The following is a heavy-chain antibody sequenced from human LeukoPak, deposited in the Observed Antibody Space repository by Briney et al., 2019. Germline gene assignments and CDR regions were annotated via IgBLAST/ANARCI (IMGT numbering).Heavy chain of an antibody. Sequence: SETLSLTCAVYGGSFSGYYWSWIRQPPGKGLEWIGEINHSGSTNYNPSLKSRVTISVYTSKNQFSLKLSSVTAADTAVYYCARGWVRGVSDYWGQGTLVTVSS. V-gene: IGHV4-34*01. D-gene: IGHD3-10*01. CDR1: GGSFSGYY. J-gene: IGHJ4*02. CDR3: ARGWVRGVSDY. CDR2: INHSGST.